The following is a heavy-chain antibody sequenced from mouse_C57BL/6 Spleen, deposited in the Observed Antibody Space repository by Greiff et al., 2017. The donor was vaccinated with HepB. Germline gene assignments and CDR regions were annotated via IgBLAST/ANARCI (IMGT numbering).Heavy chain of an antibody. CDR1: GYTFTSYW. CDR3: AKSRGYSNYYFDY. D-gene: IGHD2-5*01. J-gene: IGHJ2*01. V-gene: IGHV1-52*01. Sequence: QVQLQQPGAELVRPGSSVKLSCKASGYTFTSYWMHWVKQRPIQGLEWIGNIDPSDSETHYNQKFKDKATLTVDKSSSTAYMQLSSLTSEDSAVYDCAKSRGYSNYYFDYWGQGTTLTVSS. CDR2: IDPSDSET.